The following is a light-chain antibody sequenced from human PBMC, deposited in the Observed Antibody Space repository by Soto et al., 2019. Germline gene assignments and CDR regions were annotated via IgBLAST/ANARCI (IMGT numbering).Light chain of an antibody. Sequence: DIVMTQSPDSLAVSLGERATINCKSSQSVLYSSNNKNYLAWYQQRPGQPPKLLIYLASTRESGVPDRFSGSGSGTDFTLTITSLQAEDVAVCYCQQYEITPPTFGQGTKLEIE. CDR3: QQYEITPPT. V-gene: IGKV4-1*01. CDR2: LAS. CDR1: QSVLYSSNNKNY. J-gene: IGKJ2*01.